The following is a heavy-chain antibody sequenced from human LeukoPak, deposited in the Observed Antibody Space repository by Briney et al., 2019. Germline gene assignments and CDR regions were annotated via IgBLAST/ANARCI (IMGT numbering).Heavy chain of an antibody. V-gene: IGHV3-7*03. J-gene: IGHJ3*02. CDR3: APWLRWDAFDI. D-gene: IGHD5-12*01. Sequence: GGSLRLSCAASGFTFSSYWMSWVRQAPGKGLEWVANIKQEGSEKYYVDSVKGRFNNSRDNAKNTLYLQMNSLRAEDTAVYYCAPWLRWDAFDIWGQGTMVTVSS. CDR2: IKQEGSEK. CDR1: GFTFSSYW.